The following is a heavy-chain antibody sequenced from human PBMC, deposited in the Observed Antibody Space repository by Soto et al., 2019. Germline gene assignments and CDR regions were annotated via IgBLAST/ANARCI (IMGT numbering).Heavy chain of an antibody. Sequence: GESLKISCAASGFTFSSYSMNWVRQAPGKGLEWVSSISSSSSYIYYADSVKGRFTISRDNAKNSLYLQMNSLRAEDTSVYYCASGRGYDYWGQGTLVTVSS. CDR1: GFTFSSYS. V-gene: IGHV3-21*01. J-gene: IGHJ4*02. D-gene: IGHD3-22*01. CDR3: ASGRGYDY. CDR2: ISSSSSYI.